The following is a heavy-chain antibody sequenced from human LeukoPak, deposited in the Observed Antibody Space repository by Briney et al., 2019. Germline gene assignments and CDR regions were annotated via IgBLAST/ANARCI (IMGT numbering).Heavy chain of an antibody. CDR1: GFTFSSYA. CDR2: ISGSGGST. Sequence: PGGSLRLSCAASGFTFSSYAMSWVRQAPGKGLEWVSAISGSGGSTYYADSVKGRFTISRDNSKNTLYLQMNSLRAEDTAVYYCAKDLLKFDRLLSPFDYWGQGTLVTVSS. CDR3: AKDLLKFDRLLSPFDY. V-gene: IGHV3-23*01. J-gene: IGHJ4*02. D-gene: IGHD3-9*01.